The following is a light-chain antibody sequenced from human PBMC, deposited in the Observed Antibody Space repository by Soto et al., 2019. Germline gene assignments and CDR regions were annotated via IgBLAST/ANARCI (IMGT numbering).Light chain of an antibody. CDR1: QSISSY. V-gene: IGKV1-39*01. Sequence: DSQMTQSPSSLSASVGDRVTITCRASQSISSYLNWYQQKPGKAPKLLIYAASSLQSGVPSRLSVSGSGTDFTFTISSLQPEEFATYYCQQSYSTPPVTFGHGTRLEIK. J-gene: IGKJ5*01. CDR2: AAS. CDR3: QQSYSTPPVT.